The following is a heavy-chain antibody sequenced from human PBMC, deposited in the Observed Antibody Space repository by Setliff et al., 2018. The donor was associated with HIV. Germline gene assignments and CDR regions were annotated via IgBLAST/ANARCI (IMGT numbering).Heavy chain of an antibody. CDR2: INPSGGST. J-gene: IGHJ4*02. D-gene: IGHD3-22*01. CDR1: GYTFTRHY. Sequence: ASVKVSCKASGYTFTRHYMHWVRQAPGQGLEWMGIINPSGGSTYSAQKFQGRVTITADTSTDTAYMELSSLRSEDTAVYYCATPLSHDSSGREPFDYWGQGTLVTVSS. CDR3: ATPLSHDSSGREPFDY. V-gene: IGHV1-46*01.